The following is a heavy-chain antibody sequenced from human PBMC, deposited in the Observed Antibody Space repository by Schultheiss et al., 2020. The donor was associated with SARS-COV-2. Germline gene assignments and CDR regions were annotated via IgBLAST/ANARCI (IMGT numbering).Heavy chain of an antibody. D-gene: IGHD3-3*01. J-gene: IGHJ5*02. CDR2: ISYDGSNK. CDR3: ARDRDYYDFWSGYYFWFDP. Sequence: GGSLRLSCAASGFTFSSYAMHWVRQAPGKGLEWVAVISYDGSNKYYADSVKGRFTISRDNSKNTLYLQMNSLRAEDTAVYYCARDRDYYDFWSGYYFWFDPWGQGTLVTVSS. V-gene: IGHV3-30*04. CDR1: GFTFSSYA.